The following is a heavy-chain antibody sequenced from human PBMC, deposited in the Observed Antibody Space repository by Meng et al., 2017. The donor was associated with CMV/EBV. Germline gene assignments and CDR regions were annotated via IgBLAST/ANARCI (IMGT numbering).Heavy chain of an antibody. J-gene: IGHJ4*02. Sequence: GESLKISCAASGFTFSSYSMNWVRQAPGKGLEWVSSISSSSSYIYYADSVKGRFTIPRDNAKNSLYLQMNSLRAEDTAVYYCARALLLYSSSSPGYWGQGTLVTVSS. CDR3: ARALLLYSSSSPGY. D-gene: IGHD6-6*01. V-gene: IGHV3-21*01. CDR1: GFTFSSYS. CDR2: ISSSSSYI.